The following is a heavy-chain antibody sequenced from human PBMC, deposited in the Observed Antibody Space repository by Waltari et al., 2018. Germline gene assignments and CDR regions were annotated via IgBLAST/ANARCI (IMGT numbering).Heavy chain of an antibody. D-gene: IGHD2-15*01. CDR1: GFTVSSNY. CDR2: IYSGGST. Sequence: EVQLVESGGGLIQPGGSLRLSCAASGFTVSSNYMSWVRQAPGKGLEWVSVIYSGGSTYYADSVKGRFTISRDNSKNTLYLQMNSLRAVVNGGPRALGAFDIWGQGTMVTVSS. V-gene: IGHV3-53*01. J-gene: IGHJ3*02. CDR3: LGAFDI.